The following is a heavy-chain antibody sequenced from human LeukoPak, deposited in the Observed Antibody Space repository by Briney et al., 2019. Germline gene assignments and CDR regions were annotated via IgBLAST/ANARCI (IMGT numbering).Heavy chain of an antibody. D-gene: IGHD3-10*01. Sequence: ASVKVSCKASGYTYTSYDINWVRQATGQGLEWMGWMNPNSGNTGYAQKFQGRVTITRNTSISTAYMELSSLRSEDTAVYYCARGIRESESNLDFDYWGQGTLVTVSS. V-gene: IGHV1-8*03. CDR2: MNPNSGNT. J-gene: IGHJ4*02. CDR3: ARGIRESESNLDFDY. CDR1: GYTYTSYD.